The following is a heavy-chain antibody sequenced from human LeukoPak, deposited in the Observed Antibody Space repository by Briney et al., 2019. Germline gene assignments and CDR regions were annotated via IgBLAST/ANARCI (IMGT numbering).Heavy chain of an antibody. D-gene: IGHD3-16*02. Sequence: TSETLSLTCTVSGGSISSYYWSWIRQPPGKGLEWIGYIYYSGSTNNNPSLKSRVTISVDTSKKQLSLKLSSVTAADTAVYFCARYVWGSYPTFEDYWGQGTLVTVSS. V-gene: IGHV4-59*01. J-gene: IGHJ4*02. CDR1: GGSISSYY. CDR2: IYYSGST. CDR3: ARYVWGSYPTFEDY.